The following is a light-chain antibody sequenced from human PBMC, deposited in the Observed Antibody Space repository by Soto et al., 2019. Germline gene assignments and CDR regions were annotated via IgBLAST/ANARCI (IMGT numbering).Light chain of an antibody. V-gene: IGKV4-1*01. J-gene: IGKJ1*01. CDR2: WAS. Sequence: VMTQSPDSLALSLGERATITCKSSQSLLKSSTNHDYLAWYQKKPGQPPKLLFYWASTRQSGVPDRFSASGSGTEFTLIITGLQPEDVAVYYCQQYFTPSWTFGQGTKVEIK. CDR3: QQYFTPSWT. CDR1: QSLLKSSTNHDY.